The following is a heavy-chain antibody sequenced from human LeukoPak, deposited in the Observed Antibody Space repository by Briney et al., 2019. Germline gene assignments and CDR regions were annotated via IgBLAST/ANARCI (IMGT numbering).Heavy chain of an antibody. CDR3: AKDPQYGDYFDY. J-gene: IGHJ4*02. V-gene: IGHV3-23*01. Sequence: GGSLRLSCAASGFTFSSYAMSWVCQAPGKGLEWVSAISGSGGSTYYADSVKGRFTISRDNSKNTLYLQMNSLRAEDTAVYYCAKDPQYGDYFDYWGQGTLVTVSS. CDR2: ISGSGGST. D-gene: IGHD4-17*01. CDR1: GFTFSSYA.